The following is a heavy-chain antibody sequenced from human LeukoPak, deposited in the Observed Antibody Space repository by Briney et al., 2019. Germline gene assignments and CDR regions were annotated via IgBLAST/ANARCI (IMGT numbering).Heavy chain of an antibody. CDR3: ARGSEWTNGVSDY. Sequence: PGGSLRLSCAASGFTFSSYSMNWVRQAPGKGLEWVSSISGSRTYISYADSVKGRFTISRDNAKNSLYLQMNSLRVEDTAVYYCARGSEWTNGVSDYWGQGTLVTVSS. CDR1: GFTFSSYS. J-gene: IGHJ4*02. CDR2: ISGSRTYI. D-gene: IGHD3-3*01. V-gene: IGHV3-21*01.